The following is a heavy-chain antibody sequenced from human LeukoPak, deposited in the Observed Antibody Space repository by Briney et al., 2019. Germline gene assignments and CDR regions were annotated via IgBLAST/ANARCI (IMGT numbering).Heavy chain of an antibody. CDR3: TRLTVRGVNGPHYGMDV. CDR2: IRGKANSYAT. V-gene: IGHV3-73*01. D-gene: IGHD3-10*01. J-gene: IGHJ6*04. CDR1: GFTFSGSA. Sequence: GGSLKLSCAASGFTFSGSAMHWVRQASGKELEWVGRIRGKANSYATAYAASVKGRFTISRDDSKNTAYLQMNSLKTEDTAVYYCTRLTVRGVNGPHYGMDVWGKGTTVTVSS.